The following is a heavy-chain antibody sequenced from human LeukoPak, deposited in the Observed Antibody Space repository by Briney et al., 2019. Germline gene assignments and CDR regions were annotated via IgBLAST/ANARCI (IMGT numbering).Heavy chain of an antibody. J-gene: IGHJ4*02. Sequence: GGSLRLSCAASGFTFSSYWMSWVRQAPGKGLEWVANIKQDGSEKYYVDSVKGRFTISRDNAKNSLYLQMNSLRAEDTAVYYCARGDRGGYSYGQFDYWGQGTLVTVSS. CDR2: IKQDGSEK. D-gene: IGHD5-18*01. V-gene: IGHV3-7*01. CDR3: ARGDRGGYSYGQFDY. CDR1: GFTFSSYW.